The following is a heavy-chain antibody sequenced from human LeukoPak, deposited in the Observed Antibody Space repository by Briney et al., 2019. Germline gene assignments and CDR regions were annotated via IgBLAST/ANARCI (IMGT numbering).Heavy chain of an antibody. CDR2: IFYRGIT. CDR1: GDSINSYY. V-gene: IGHV4-59*01. J-gene: IGHJ5*02. Sequence: SETLSLTCSVSGDSINSYYWTWIRQPPGKGLEWLGYIFYRGITNYHPSLESRVTMSLDASNNQVSLRLSSVSTADTAVYYCARLSHYDSSGSWFDPWGQGTLVTVSS. D-gene: IGHD3-22*01. CDR3: ARLSHYDSSGSWFDP.